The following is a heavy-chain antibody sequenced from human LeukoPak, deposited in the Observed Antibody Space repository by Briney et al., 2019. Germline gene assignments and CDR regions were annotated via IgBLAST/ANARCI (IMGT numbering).Heavy chain of an antibody. Sequence: GRSLRLSCAASGFTFDDYAMHWVRQAPGKGLEWVSGLTWNSGSVAYADSAKGRFTISRDNAKNSLYLQMNSLRAEDTALYYCAKDIFGYSSSRAIDYWGQGTLVTVSS. J-gene: IGHJ4*02. CDR2: LTWNSGSV. D-gene: IGHD6-13*01. CDR3: AKDIFGYSSSRAIDY. V-gene: IGHV3-9*01. CDR1: GFTFDDYA.